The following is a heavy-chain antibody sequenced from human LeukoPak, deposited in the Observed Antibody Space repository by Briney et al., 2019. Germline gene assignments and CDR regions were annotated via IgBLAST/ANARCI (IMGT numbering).Heavy chain of an antibody. CDR2: INPNSGGT. J-gene: IGHJ6*03. CDR1: GYTFTGYY. Sequence: GASVKVSCKASGYTFTGYYMHWVRQAPGQGLEWMGWINPNSGGTNYAQKFQGRVTMTRDTSISTAYMELSSLRSEDTAVYYCARGYYGSGSYFNYYYYYYMDVWGKGTTVTISS. CDR3: ARGYYGSGSYFNYYYYYYMDV. D-gene: IGHD3-10*01. V-gene: IGHV1-2*02.